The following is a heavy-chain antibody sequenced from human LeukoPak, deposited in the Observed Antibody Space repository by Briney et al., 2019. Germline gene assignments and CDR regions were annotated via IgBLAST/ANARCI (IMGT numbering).Heavy chain of an antibody. J-gene: IGHJ4*02. CDR2: IKSKTDGGTT. CDR1: GFNLSSYS. Sequence: GGSLRLSCAASGFNLSSYSMNWVRQAPGKGLEWVGRIKSKTDGGTTDYAAPVKGRFTISRDDSKNTLYLQMNGLRAEDTAVYYCARGPFAYSSSLSSYWGQGTLVTVSS. CDR3: ARGPFAYSSSLSSY. D-gene: IGHD6-13*01. V-gene: IGHV3-15*01.